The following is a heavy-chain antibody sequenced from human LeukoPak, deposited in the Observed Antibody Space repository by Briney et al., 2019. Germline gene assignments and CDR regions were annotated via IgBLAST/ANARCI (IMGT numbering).Heavy chain of an antibody. D-gene: IGHD3-22*01. CDR2: ISNSGGST. CDR1: GFTFSSYV. J-gene: IGHJ4*02. V-gene: IGHV3-23*01. Sequence: GGSLRLSCAASGFTFSSYVMSWVRQAPGKGLEWVSSISNSGGSTYYADSVKGRFTISRDNSKNTLYLQMNSLRAEDTAVYYCARVDFQWLLLPTIDYWGQGTLVTVSS. CDR3: ARVDFQWLLLPTIDY.